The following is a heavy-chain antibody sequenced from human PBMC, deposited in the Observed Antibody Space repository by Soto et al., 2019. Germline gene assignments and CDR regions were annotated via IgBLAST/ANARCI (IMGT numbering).Heavy chain of an antibody. J-gene: IGHJ6*03. V-gene: IGHV3-53*04. CDR1: GFTVSSNY. D-gene: IGHD3-10*01. CDR2: IYSGGST. CDR3: ARGTWFSWYYYYYMDV. Sequence: EVQLVESGGGLVQPGGSLRLSCAASGFTVSSNYMSWVRQAPGTGLEWVSVIYSGGSTYYADSVKGRFTISRHNSKNTLYLQMNSLRAEDTAVYYCARGTWFSWYYYYYMDVWGKGTTVTVSS.